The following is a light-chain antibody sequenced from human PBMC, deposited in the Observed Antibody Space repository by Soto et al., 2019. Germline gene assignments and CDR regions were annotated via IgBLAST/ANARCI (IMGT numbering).Light chain of an antibody. V-gene: IGKV1-8*01. CDR1: QGISSY. J-gene: IGKJ1*01. CDR2: AAS. Sequence: IRMTQSPSSFSASTGDRVTITCRASQGISSYLAWYQQKPGKAPKLLIYAASTLQSGVPSRFSGSGSGTDFTLTISCLQPGDSATYYCQQYNTLWTFGQGTKVDIK. CDR3: QQYNTLWT.